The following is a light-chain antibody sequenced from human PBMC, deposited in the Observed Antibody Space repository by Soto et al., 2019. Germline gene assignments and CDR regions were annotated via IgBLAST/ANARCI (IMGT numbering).Light chain of an antibody. CDR3: HQRQSWPRT. J-gene: IGKJ1*01. CDR1: QYINTR. CDR2: QTS. V-gene: IGKV3-11*01. Sequence: EIVLTQSPATLSSFPGDRVTLSCRASQYINTRLAWYQHRPGQAPRLLIYQTSLRAAGIPARFGASGSGTDFTLTISDVQPEDFALYYCHQRQSWPRTFGQGTKVDIK.